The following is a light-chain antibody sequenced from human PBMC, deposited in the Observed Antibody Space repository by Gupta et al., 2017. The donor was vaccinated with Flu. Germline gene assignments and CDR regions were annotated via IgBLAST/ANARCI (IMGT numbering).Light chain of an antibody. J-gene: IGLJ1*01. Sequence: QSALTQPASVSGSPGQSITISCTGTSADVGDYNYVSWYQHHPGEAPKLIISEVRSRPSGVSNRFSGSKSGNTASLTISGLQAEDEADYYCSSYTSTNTRYVFGTGTRVTVL. CDR1: SADVGDYNY. CDR2: EVR. CDR3: SSYTSTNTRYV. V-gene: IGLV2-14*01.